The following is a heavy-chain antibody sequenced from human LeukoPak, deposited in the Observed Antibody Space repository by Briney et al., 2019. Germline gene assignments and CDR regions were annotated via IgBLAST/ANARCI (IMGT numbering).Heavy chain of an antibody. CDR3: ASSRGSLA. V-gene: IGHV3-48*01. CDR1: GFTFSSYS. Sequence: GGSLRLSCAASGFTFSSYSMNWVRQAPGKWLEWFSYISSSSSTIYYADSVKCRFTISRDNAKNSLYLLMNSLRAEDTAVYYCASSRGSLAWGQGTLVTVSS. CDR2: ISSSSSTI. D-gene: IGHD6-25*01. J-gene: IGHJ5*02.